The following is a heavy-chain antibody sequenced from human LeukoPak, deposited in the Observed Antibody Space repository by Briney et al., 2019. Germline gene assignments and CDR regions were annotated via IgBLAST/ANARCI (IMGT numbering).Heavy chain of an antibody. D-gene: IGHD3-16*01. V-gene: IGHV4-31*03. Sequence: SETLSLTCTVSGGSISSGGYYWSWIRQHPGKGLEWIGYIYYSGSTYYNPSLKSRVTISVDTSKNQFSLKLGSVTAADTAVYYCARAPRGEAPYYFDYWGQGTLVTVSS. J-gene: IGHJ4*02. CDR3: ARAPRGEAPYYFDY. CDR2: IYYSGST. CDR1: GGSISSGGYY.